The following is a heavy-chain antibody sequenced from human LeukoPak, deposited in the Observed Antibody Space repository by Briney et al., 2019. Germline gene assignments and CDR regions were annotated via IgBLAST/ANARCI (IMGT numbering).Heavy chain of an antibody. J-gene: IGHJ4*02. V-gene: IGHV5-51*01. CDR1: GYSFTTYW. D-gene: IGHD2-15*01. CDR2: IYPGDSDT. Sequence: GESLKISCKGSGYSFTTYWIAWVRQMPGKGLEWMGIIYPGDSDTRYSPSFQGQVTISADKSISTAYLQWNSLKASDTAMYYCARWGGYCSGGSCYPLYYFDSWGQGTLVTVSS. CDR3: ARWGGYCSGGSCYPLYYFDS.